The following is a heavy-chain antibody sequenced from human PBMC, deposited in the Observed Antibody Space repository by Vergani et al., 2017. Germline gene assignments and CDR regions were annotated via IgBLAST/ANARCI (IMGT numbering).Heavy chain of an antibody. CDR1: GFTVSSNY. CDR2: ISWNSNSI. V-gene: IGHV3-48*04. Sequence: EVQLVESGGGLVQPGGSLRLSCAASGFTVSSNYMSWVRQAPGKGLEWVSGISWNSNSIGYADSVKGRFTISRDNAKNSLYLQMNSLRVEDTAVYYCGRGSDNYNWGQGTLVTVSS. D-gene: IGHD5-24*01. CDR3: GRGSDNYN. J-gene: IGHJ4*02.